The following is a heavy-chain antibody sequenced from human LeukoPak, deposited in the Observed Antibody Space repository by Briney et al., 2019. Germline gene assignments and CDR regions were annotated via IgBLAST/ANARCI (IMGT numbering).Heavy chain of an antibody. Sequence: GRSLILSCAASGFTFSSYGMHWVRQAPGKGLEWVAVIWYDGSNKYYADSVKGRFTISRDNSKNTLYLQMNSLRAEDTAVYYCAKDSRPELVHLSYWGQGTLVTVSS. D-gene: IGHD1-14*01. CDR2: IWYDGSNK. V-gene: IGHV3-33*06. CDR3: AKDSRPELVHLSY. J-gene: IGHJ4*02. CDR1: GFTFSSYG.